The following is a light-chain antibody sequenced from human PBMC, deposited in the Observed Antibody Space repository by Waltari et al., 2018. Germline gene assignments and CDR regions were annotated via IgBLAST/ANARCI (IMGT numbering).Light chain of an antibody. Sequence: DIQMTQSPSSLSASVGDRVTITCQESQDIRNYLNWYQQKSGKAPKLLIYDSSNLETGVPSRFSGSGSGTDFSFTISSLQPEDIATYYCLQSDNLPLTFGGGTKVEIK. V-gene: IGKV1-33*01. CDR2: DSS. J-gene: IGKJ4*01. CDR1: QDIRNY. CDR3: LQSDNLPLT.